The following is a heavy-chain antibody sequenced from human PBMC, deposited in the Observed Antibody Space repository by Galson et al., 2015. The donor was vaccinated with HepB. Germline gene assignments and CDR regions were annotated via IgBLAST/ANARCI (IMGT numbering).Heavy chain of an antibody. J-gene: IGHJ4*02. V-gene: IGHV3-30*18. CDR2: ISYDGSNK. Sequence: SLRLSCAASGFTFSSYGMHWVRQAPGKGLEWVAVISYDGSNKYYADSVKGRFTISRDNSKNTLYLQMNSLRAEDTAVYYCAKGIAVAGTAGPPPDYWGQGTLVTVSS. CDR1: GFTFSSYG. D-gene: IGHD6-19*01. CDR3: AKGIAVAGTAGPPPDY.